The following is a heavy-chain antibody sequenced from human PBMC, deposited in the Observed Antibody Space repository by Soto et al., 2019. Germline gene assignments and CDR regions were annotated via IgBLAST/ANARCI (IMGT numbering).Heavy chain of an antibody. V-gene: IGHV5-10-1*01. Sequence: GESLKISCKGSGYSFTSYWISWVRQMPGKGLEWMGKLDPSGSHTNYSPTFQGHVTFSADESTSTAYLQWSSLKASDTAIYYCARLHLDSSGWYLPGNYWGLGTLVTVS. CDR1: GYSFTSYW. CDR2: LDPSGSHT. CDR3: ARLHLDSSGWYLPGNY. J-gene: IGHJ4*02. D-gene: IGHD6-19*01.